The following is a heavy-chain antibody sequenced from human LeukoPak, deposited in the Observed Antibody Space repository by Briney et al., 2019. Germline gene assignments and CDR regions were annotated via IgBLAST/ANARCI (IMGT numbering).Heavy chain of an antibody. D-gene: IGHD3-16*02. Sequence: GASVKVSCKASGYTFTGYYMHWVRQAPGQGLEWMGWINPNSGGTNYAQKFQGRVTMTRDTSISTAYMELSRLRSDDTAVYYCARARGRLRLGELSLGTWGQGTMVTVSS. J-gene: IGHJ3*01. CDR1: GYTFTGYY. CDR2: INPNSGGT. V-gene: IGHV1-2*02. CDR3: ARARGRLRLGELSLGT.